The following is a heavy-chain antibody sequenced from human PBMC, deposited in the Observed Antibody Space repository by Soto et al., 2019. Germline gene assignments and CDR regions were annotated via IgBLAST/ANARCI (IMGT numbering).Heavy chain of an antibody. V-gene: IGHV5-10-1*01. Sequence: GESLKISCKGSGYSFTRYWISWVRQVPGKGLEWMGRIDPSDSYTNYSPSFQGHVTITADKSISTAYLQWSSLKASDTAMYYCARRYSSSKVFWFDPWGQGTLVTVSS. CDR3: ARRYSSSKVFWFDP. J-gene: IGHJ5*02. CDR2: IDPSDSYT. CDR1: GYSFTRYW. D-gene: IGHD6-13*01.